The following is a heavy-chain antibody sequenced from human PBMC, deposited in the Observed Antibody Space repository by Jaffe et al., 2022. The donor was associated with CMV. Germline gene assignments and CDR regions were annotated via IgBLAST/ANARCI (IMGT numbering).Heavy chain of an antibody. CDR2: IDWDDDK. V-gene: IGHV2-70*01. CDR3: ARIPAGWFGEFGFDY. CDR1: GFSLSTSGMC. D-gene: IGHD3-10*01. J-gene: IGHJ4*02. Sequence: QVTLRESGPALVKPTQTLTLTCTFSGFSLSTSGMCVSWIRQPPGKALEWLALIDWDDDKYYSTSLKTRLTISKDTSKNQVVLTMTNMDPVDTATYYCARIPAGWFGEFGFDYWGQGTLVTVSS.